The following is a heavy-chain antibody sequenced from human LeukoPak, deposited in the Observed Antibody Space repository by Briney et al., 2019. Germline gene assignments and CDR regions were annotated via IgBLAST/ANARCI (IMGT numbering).Heavy chain of an antibody. J-gene: IGHJ4*02. CDR2: IYYSGST. CDR3: ARKMGPKSMVYDY. CDR1: GGSISSSSYY. V-gene: IGHV4-61*01. Sequence: SETLSLTCKVSGGSISSSSYYWSWIRQPPGKGLEWIGYIYYSGSTNYNPSLKSRVTISVDTSKNQFSLKLSSVTAADTAVYYCARKMGPKSMVYDYWGQGTLVTVSS. D-gene: IGHD3-10*01.